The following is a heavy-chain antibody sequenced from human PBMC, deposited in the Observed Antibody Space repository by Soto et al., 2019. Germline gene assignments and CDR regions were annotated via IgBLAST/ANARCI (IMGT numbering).Heavy chain of an antibody. J-gene: IGHJ6*04. CDR3: ARGWSGPDG. CDR1: GFTLSGRS. Sequence: EVQLVESGGGLVQPGGSLRLSCAASGFTLSGRSMHWVRQAPGKGLVWVSGIDNAGTDSTYADSVKGRFTSSRDNAKNMLYLQMNSRRVEDTAVYYCARGWSGPDGWAKGNTVTVSS. CDR2: IDNAGTDS. V-gene: IGHV3-74*02. D-gene: IGHD3-10*01.